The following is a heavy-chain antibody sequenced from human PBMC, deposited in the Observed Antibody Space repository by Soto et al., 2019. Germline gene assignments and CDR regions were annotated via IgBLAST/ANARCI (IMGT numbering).Heavy chain of an antibody. V-gene: IGHV3-73*02. CDR3: NRGIYVWSGYHGYYLDY. CDR2: IRRKANNYAT. D-gene: IGHD3-3*01. CDR1: GFIFSDSA. J-gene: IGHJ4*02. Sequence: EVQLVESGGGLVQPGGSLKLSCAASGFIFSDSALHWVRQASGKGLEWVGRIRRKANNYATTYAASVQGRFAIARDDSTNTAYLQTNSLKTEHTALYYCNRGIYVWSGYHGYYLDYWGQGTLVTVSS.